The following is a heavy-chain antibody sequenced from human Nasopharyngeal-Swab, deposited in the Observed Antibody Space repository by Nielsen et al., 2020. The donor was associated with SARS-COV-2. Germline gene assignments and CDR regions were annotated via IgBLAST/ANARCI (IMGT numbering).Heavy chain of an antibody. V-gene: IGHV3-66*01. CDR1: GFTVSSNY. CDR2: IYSGGST. Sequence: GESLKLSYAASGFTVSSNYMSWVRQAPGKGLEWVSVIYSGGSTYYADSVKGRFTISRDNSKNTLYLQMNSLRAEDTAVYYCARELYYDSSGYPASHFDYWGQGTLVTVSS. CDR3: ARELYYDSSGYPASHFDY. J-gene: IGHJ4*02. D-gene: IGHD3-22*01.